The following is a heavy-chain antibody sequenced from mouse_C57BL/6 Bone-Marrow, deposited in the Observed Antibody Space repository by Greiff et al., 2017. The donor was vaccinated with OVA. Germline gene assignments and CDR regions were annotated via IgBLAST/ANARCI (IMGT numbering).Heavy chain of an antibody. CDR2: IWGDGRT. CDR3: AKAGMGYDYDGAWFAY. J-gene: IGHJ3*01. V-gene: IGHV2-3*01. CDR1: GFSFTSYG. Sequence: VQRVESGPGLVAPSQSLSITCTVSGFSFTSYGVSWVRQPPGKGLEWLGVIWGDGRTNYHSALISRLSISKDTSKSQVFLKLNRQETDDTATYYCAKAGMGYDYDGAWFAYWGQGTLVTVSA. D-gene: IGHD2-4*01.